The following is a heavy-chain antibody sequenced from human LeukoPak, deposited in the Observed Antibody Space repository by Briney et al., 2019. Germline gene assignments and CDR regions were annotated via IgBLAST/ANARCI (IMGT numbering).Heavy chain of an antibody. Sequence: GGSLRLSCAASGFTFSSYWTHWVRQAPGKGLVWVSRIKTDGSTTTYADSVKGRFTISRDNAKNTLYLQMNSLRAEDTAVYFCARAQGYCSGGRCFYYGAYWGQGTLVTVSS. CDR1: GFTFSSYW. V-gene: IGHV3-74*01. D-gene: IGHD2-15*01. CDR2: IKTDGSTT. J-gene: IGHJ4*02. CDR3: ARAQGYCSGGRCFYYGAY.